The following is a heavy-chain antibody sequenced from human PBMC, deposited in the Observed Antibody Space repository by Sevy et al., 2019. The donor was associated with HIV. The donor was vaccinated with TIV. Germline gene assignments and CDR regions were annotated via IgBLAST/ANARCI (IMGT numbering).Heavy chain of an antibody. D-gene: IGHD6-13*01. CDR3: ARAFRYSSSWYYFDY. V-gene: IGHV1-69*13. J-gene: IGHJ4*02. CDR2: IIPIFGTA. Sequence: ASVKVSCKASGGTFSSYAISWVRQAPGQGLEWMGGIIPIFGTANYAQKFQGRVTITADESTSTAYMELSSLRSEDTVVYYCARAFRYSSSWYYFDYWGQGTLVTVSS. CDR1: GGTFSSYA.